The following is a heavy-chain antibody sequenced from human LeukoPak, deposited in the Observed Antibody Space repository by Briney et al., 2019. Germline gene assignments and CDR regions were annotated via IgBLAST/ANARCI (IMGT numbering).Heavy chain of an antibody. CDR2: ISYDGSNE. CDR1: GFTFSSYA. V-gene: IGHV3-30-3*01. J-gene: IGHJ4*02. D-gene: IGHD3-22*01. Sequence: GGSLRLSCAASGFTFSSYAMHWVRQAPGKGLEWVAVISYDGSNEYYADSVKGRFTISRDNSKNTLYLQMNSPRAEDTAVYYCARDSPGITMIGPFDYWGQGTLVTVSS. CDR3: ARDSPGITMIGPFDY.